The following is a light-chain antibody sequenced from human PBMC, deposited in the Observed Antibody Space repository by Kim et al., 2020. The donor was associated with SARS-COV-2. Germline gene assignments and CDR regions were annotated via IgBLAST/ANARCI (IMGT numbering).Light chain of an antibody. Sequence: EIVLTQSPGTLSLSPGERATLSCRASQSVSSSYLAWYQQKPGQAPRLLIYGASSRATGIPDRFSGSGSGTDFTLTISRLEPEDFAVYYCQQYGSSPLTFGQGRKVDIK. CDR2: GAS. V-gene: IGKV3-20*01. CDR1: QSVSSSY. J-gene: IGKJ1*01. CDR3: QQYGSSPLT.